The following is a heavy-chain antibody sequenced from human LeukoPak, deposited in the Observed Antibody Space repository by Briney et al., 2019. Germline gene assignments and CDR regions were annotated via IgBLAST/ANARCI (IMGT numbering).Heavy chain of an antibody. D-gene: IGHD2-21*02. CDR1: GFTFSSYA. J-gene: IGHJ4*02. V-gene: IGHV3-30-3*02. CDR3: ANEATASDY. CDR2: ISYDGSNK. Sequence: GRSLRLSCAASGFTFSSYAMHWVRQAPGKGLEWVAVISYDGSNKYYADSVKGRFTISRDNSKNTLYLQMNSLRAEDTAVYYCANEATASDYWGQGTLVTVSS.